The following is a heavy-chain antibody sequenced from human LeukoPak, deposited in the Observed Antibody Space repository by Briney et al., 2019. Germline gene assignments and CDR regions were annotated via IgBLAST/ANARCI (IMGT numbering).Heavy chain of an antibody. CDR2: IIPILGIA. V-gene: IGHV1-69*04. CDR1: GGTFSSYA. J-gene: IGHJ5*02. Sequence: ASVKVPCKASGGTFSSYAISWVRQAPGQGLEWMGRIIPILGIANYAQKFQGRVTITADKSTSTAYMELSSLRSEDTAVYYCARNSGWLNWFDPWGQGTLVTVSS. D-gene: IGHD6-19*01. CDR3: ARNSGWLNWFDP.